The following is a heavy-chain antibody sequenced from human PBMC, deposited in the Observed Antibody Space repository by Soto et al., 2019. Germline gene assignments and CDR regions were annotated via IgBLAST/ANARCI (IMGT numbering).Heavy chain of an antibody. J-gene: IGHJ3*02. Sequence: ASVKVSCKASGFTFTSSAVQWVRQARGQRLEWIGWIVVGSGNTNYAQKFQERVTITRDMSTSTAYMELSSLRSEDTAVYYCAAVGGSYYPRAFDIWGQGTMVTV. CDR2: IVVGSGNT. V-gene: IGHV1-58*01. CDR3: AAVGGSYYPRAFDI. CDR1: GFTFTSSA. D-gene: IGHD1-26*01.